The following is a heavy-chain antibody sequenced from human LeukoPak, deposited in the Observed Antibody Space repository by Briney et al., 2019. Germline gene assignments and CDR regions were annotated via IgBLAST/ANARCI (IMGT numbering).Heavy chain of an antibody. Sequence: PGGSLRLSCAASGFSLSDHYMDWVRQAPGKGLEWVGRTKDKTESYTTNYAASVQGRFTISRDDSKNSLYLQMNSLKTEDTAMYYCARSNRYDAWHVWGQGTMVTVSS. CDR3: ARSNRYDAWHV. CDR2: TKDKTESYTT. CDR1: GFSLSDHY. V-gene: IGHV3-72*01. J-gene: IGHJ3*01. D-gene: IGHD3-16*02.